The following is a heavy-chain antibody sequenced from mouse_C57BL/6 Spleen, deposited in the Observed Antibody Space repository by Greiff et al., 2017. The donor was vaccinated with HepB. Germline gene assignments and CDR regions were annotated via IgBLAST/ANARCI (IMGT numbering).Heavy chain of an antibody. J-gene: IGHJ4*01. V-gene: IGHV14-3*01. CDR1: GFNIKNTY. CDR2: IDPANGNT. CDR3: AKEWLGYYYARDY. Sequence: VQLQQSVAELVRLGASVKLSCTVSGFNIKNTYMHWVKQRLEQGLEWIGRIDPANGNTKFAPKFQGKATITADTTSNTSYLQLSSLTSEDTAIYYCAKEWLGYYYARDYWGQGTSVTVSS. D-gene: IGHD2-2*01.